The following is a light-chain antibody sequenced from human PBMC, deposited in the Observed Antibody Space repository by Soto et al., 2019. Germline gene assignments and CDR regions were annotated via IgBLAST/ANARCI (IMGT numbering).Light chain of an antibody. J-gene: IGKJ1*01. CDR3: QKYGSSPRT. Sequence: ENVLTQSPSTLSLSPGERATLSCRASQSVSSFYLAWYQQRPGQAPRLLISGASSRATGIPDRFSGSGSGTDFTLTISRLEPADFAVYYCQKYGSSPRTFGQGTKVDIK. CDR1: QSVSSFY. CDR2: GAS. V-gene: IGKV3-20*01.